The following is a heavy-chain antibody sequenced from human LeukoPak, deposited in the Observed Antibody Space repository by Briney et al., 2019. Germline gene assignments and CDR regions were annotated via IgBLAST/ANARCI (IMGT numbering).Heavy chain of an antibody. CDR1: GFTFSSYA. V-gene: IGHV3-23*01. Sequence: PGGSLRLSCAASGFTFSSYAMNWVRQAPGKGLEWVSAISGSGGSTYYADSVKGRFTISRDNSKNTLYLQMNSLRAEDTAVYYCAKVRQWLVHHWFDPWGQGTLVTVSS. J-gene: IGHJ5*02. CDR2: ISGSGGST. D-gene: IGHD6-19*01. CDR3: AKVRQWLVHHWFDP.